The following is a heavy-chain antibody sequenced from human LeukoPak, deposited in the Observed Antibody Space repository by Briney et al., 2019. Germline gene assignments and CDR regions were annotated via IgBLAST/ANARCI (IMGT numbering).Heavy chain of an antibody. J-gene: IGHJ4*02. CDR1: GGSISIYY. D-gene: IGHD3-10*01. CDR2: ISGSGGST. Sequence: ETLSLTCTVSGGSISIYYWSWVRQAPGKGLEWVSAISGSGGSTYYADSVKGRFTISRDNSKNTLYLQMNSLRAEDTAVYYCAASAGPINFWGQGTLVTVSS. CDR3: AASAGPINF. V-gene: IGHV3-23*01.